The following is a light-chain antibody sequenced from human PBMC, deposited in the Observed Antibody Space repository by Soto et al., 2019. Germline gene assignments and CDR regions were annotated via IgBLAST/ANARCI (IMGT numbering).Light chain of an antibody. CDR1: QSVSSY. J-gene: IGKJ1*01. CDR3: QQRSNWPPWT. V-gene: IGKV3-11*01. CDR2: DAS. Sequence: EIVLTQSPATLSLSPGELATLSCSASQSVSSYLAWYQQKPGQAPKLLIYDASNRATGIPARFSGSGSGTDFTLTISRLGPEDFAVYYCQQRSNWPPWTVGQGTNEEI.